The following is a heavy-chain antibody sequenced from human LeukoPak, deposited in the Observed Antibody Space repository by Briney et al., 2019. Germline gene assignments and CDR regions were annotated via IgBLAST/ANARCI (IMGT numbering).Heavy chain of an antibody. CDR1: GFTFSSYS. J-gene: IGHJ5*02. Sequence: GGSLRLSCAASGFTFSSYSMNWVRQAPGKGLEWVSSISSSSSYIYYADSVKGRFTISRDNAKNSLYLQMNSLRAEDTAVYYCARDVTVRGDFNWFDPWGQGTLVTVSS. CDR3: ARDVTVRGDFNWFDP. D-gene: IGHD3-10*01. CDR2: ISSSSSYI. V-gene: IGHV3-21*01.